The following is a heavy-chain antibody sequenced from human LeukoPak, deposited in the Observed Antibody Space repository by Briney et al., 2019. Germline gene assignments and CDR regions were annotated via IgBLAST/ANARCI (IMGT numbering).Heavy chain of an antibody. Sequence: GGSLRLSCAASGFTFSSYAMSWVRQAPGKGLEWVSAISGSGGSTYYADSVKGRFTISRDNSKNTLYLQMNSLRAEDTAVYYCAKNIAVAGTNNYYGMDVWGKGTTVTVSS. CDR1: GFTFSSYA. CDR2: ISGSGGST. CDR3: AKNIAVAGTNNYYGMDV. J-gene: IGHJ6*04. D-gene: IGHD6-19*01. V-gene: IGHV3-23*01.